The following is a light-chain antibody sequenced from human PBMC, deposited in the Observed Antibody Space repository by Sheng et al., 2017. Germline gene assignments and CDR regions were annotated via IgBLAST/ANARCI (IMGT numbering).Light chain of an antibody. CDR3: GTWDTSLSAV. Sequence: QSVLTQPPSVSAAPGQQVTISCSGSNSNIGNDYVSWYQQLPGTAPKLLIYGNNKRPSGIPDRFSGSKSGTSATLGITGLQTGDEADYYCGTWDTSLSAVFGGGTQLTV. J-gene: IGLJ7*01. CDR2: GNN. V-gene: IGLV1-51*02. CDR1: NSNIGNDY.